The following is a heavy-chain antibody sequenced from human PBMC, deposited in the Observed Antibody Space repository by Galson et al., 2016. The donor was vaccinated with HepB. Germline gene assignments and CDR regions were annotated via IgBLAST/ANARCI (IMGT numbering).Heavy chain of an antibody. CDR3: TKEGYNAQWASDI. D-gene: IGHD5-12*01. J-gene: IGHJ3*02. CDR2: ISKGGTTD. V-gene: IGHV3-30*18. CDR1: GFSFSSYG. Sequence: SLRLSCAASGFSFSSYGMHWVRQAPGKGLEWVAVISKGGTTDYYADSVKGRFSISRDNFKSSVFLQMNSLRADDTAVYYCTKEGYNAQWASDIWGQGTMVTVSS.